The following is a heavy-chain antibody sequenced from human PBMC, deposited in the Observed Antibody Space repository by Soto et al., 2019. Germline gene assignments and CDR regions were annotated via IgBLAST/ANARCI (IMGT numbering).Heavy chain of an antibody. Sequence: PGGSLRLSCAASGFTFTRYSMNWVRKAPGKGLEWVSSISSTTNYIYYGDSMKGRFTISRDNAKNSLYLEMNSLRAEDTAVYYCARESEDLTSNFDYWGQGTLVTSPQ. V-gene: IGHV3-21*06. CDR2: ISSTTNYI. CDR1: GFTFTRYS. CDR3: ARESEDLTSNFDY. J-gene: IGHJ4*02.